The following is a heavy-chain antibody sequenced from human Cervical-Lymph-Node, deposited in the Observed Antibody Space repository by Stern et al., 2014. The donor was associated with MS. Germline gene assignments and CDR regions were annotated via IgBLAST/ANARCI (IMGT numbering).Heavy chain of an antibody. J-gene: IGHJ6*02. CDR3: AKSIAARPKYYGMDV. CDR1: GFTFSSYG. V-gene: IGHV3-33*06. Sequence: QVQLVESGGGVVQPGRSLRLSCAASGFTFSSYGMHWVRQAPGKGLEWVAVIWYDGSNKYYADSVKGRFTISRDNSKNTLYLQMNSLRAEDTAVYYCAKSIAARPKYYGMDVWGQGTTVTVSS. D-gene: IGHD6-6*01. CDR2: IWYDGSNK.